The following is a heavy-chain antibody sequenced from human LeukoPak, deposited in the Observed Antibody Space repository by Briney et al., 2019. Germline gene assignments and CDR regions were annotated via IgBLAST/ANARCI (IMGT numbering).Heavy chain of an antibody. J-gene: IGHJ3*02. Sequence: GESLKISCKGSGYTFTSYWIGWVRQMPGKGLEWMGIIYPGDSNTRYSPSFQGQVTISADRSISTAFLQWSSLKASDTAVYYCARRIAASGAFDIWGQGTMVTVSS. D-gene: IGHD6-13*01. CDR2: IYPGDSNT. V-gene: IGHV5-51*01. CDR3: ARRIAASGAFDI. CDR1: GYTFTSYW.